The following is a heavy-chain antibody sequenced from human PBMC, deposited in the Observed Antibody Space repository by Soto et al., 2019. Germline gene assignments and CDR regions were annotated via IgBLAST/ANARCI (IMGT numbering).Heavy chain of an antibody. CDR3: ARESCDY. CDR1: GFSFRSYE. J-gene: IGHJ4*02. D-gene: IGHD2-15*01. V-gene: IGHV3-48*03. CDR2: ISTSGSTI. Sequence: GGSLRLSCAASGFSFRSYEMNWVRQAPGKGLEWVSFISTSGSTIYYTDSVKGRFTISRDNAKNSLYLQMNSLRAEDTAVYYCARESCDYWGQGTLVTVSS.